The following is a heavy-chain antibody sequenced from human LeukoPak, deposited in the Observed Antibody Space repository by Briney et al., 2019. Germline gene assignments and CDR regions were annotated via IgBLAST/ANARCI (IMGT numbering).Heavy chain of an antibody. V-gene: IGHV5-51*01. D-gene: IGHD3-22*01. CDR3: ARLEYYYDSSGNTPDY. Sequence: GESLKISCQGSGYSFTSYWIGWVRQMPGKGLEWMGIIYPGDSDTRYSPSFQGRVTISADKSISTAYLQWSSLKASDTAMYYCARLEYYYDSSGNTPDYWGQGTLVTVSS. CDR1: GYSFTSYW. J-gene: IGHJ4*02. CDR2: IYPGDSDT.